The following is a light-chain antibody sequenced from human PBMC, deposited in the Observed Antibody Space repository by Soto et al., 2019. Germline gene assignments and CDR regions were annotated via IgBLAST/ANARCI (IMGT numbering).Light chain of an antibody. CDR1: QSISSY. V-gene: IGKV1-39*01. Sequence: DIQMTQSPSSLSASVGDRVTITCRASQSISSYLHWYQQKPGKAPKLLINAASSLQSGVPLRFIGGGSGTDFTLTISYLQPEDFANYYCLQSYSIPYTFGQGTKLEI. J-gene: IGKJ2*01. CDR2: AAS. CDR3: LQSYSIPYT.